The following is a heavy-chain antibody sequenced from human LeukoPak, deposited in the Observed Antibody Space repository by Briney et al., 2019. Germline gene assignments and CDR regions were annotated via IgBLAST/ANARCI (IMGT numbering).Heavy chain of an antibody. J-gene: IGHJ6*03. CDR2: INHSGST. CDR3: ARSRMHYYGSGSYYKHYYYMDV. V-gene: IGHV4-34*01. CDR1: GGSFSGYY. Sequence: SETLSLTCAVYGGSFSGYYWSWIRQPPGKGLEWIGEINHSGSTNYNPSLKSRVTISVDTSKNQFSLKLSSVTAADTAVYYCARSRMHYYGSGSYYKHYYYMDVWGKGTTVTVSS. D-gene: IGHD3-10*01.